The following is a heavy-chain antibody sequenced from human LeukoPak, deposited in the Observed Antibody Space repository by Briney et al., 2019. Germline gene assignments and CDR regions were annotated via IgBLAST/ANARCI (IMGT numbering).Heavy chain of an antibody. Sequence: SETLSLTCAVYGGSFSGYYWSWIRQPPGKGLEWIGEINHSGSTNYNPSLKSRVTISVDTSKNQFPLKLSSVTAADTAVYYCASAPPNLNTGGQWLRYNRFDPWGQGTLVTVSS. D-gene: IGHD6-19*01. J-gene: IGHJ5*02. CDR2: INHSGST. CDR3: ASAPPNLNTGGQWLRYNRFDP. CDR1: GGSFSGYY. V-gene: IGHV4-34*01.